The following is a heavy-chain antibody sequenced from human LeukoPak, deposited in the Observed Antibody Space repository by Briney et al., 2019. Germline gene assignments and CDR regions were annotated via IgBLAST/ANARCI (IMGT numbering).Heavy chain of an antibody. CDR3: ARHPGSSSSSGQYYYYMDV. CDR2: IYPGDSDT. V-gene: IGHV5-51*01. CDR1: GCSFTSYW. Sequence: GESLQISCKGSGCSFTSYWIGWVRQMPGKGLEWMGIIYPGDSDTRYSPSFQGQVTISADKSISTAYLQWSSLKASDTAMYYCARHPGSSSSSGQYYYYMDVWGKGTTVTVSS. J-gene: IGHJ6*03. D-gene: IGHD6-6*01.